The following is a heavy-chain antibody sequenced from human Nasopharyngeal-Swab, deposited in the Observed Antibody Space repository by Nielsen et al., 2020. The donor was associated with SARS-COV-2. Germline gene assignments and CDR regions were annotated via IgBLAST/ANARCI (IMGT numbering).Heavy chain of an antibody. CDR2: INPNSGGT. Sequence: ASVKVSCKASGYTFTGYYMHWVRQAPGQGLEWMGRINPNSGGTNYAQKFQGRVTMTRDTSISTAYMELSRLRSDDTAVYYCARATSGYDILTGYYKTPTFDYWGQGTLVTVSS. D-gene: IGHD3-9*01. CDR1: GYTFTGYY. J-gene: IGHJ4*02. CDR3: ARATSGYDILTGYYKTPTFDY. V-gene: IGHV1-2*06.